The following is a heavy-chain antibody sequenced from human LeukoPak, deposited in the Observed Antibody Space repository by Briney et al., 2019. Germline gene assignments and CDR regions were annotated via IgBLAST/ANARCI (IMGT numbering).Heavy chain of an antibody. CDR1: VYTYTSYG. Sequence: ASVNVSCMASVYTYTSYGISWVRQAPGQGREWMGWISAYNGNTNYAQKLQGRVNMPTDTSTSTAYMELRSLRSDDTAVYYCARDHYDSCGFDYWGQGTLVTVSS. D-gene: IGHD3-22*01. V-gene: IGHV1-18*01. J-gene: IGHJ4*02. CDR3: ARDHYDSCGFDY. CDR2: ISAYNGNT.